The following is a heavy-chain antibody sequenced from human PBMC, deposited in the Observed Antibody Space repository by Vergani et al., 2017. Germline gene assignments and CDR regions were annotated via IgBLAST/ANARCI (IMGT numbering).Heavy chain of an antibody. D-gene: IGHD6-19*01. CDR1: GVSIGSNSYY. J-gene: IGHJ1*01. V-gene: IGHV4-39*01. CDR3: TRHGRSGWAGYFQH. CDR2: IYYTGTT. Sequence: DLQESGPGLVKPSETLSLTCTVSGVSIGSNSYYWGWIRQPPGKGLEWIGTIYYTGTTYYNEAHKSRLTISVDTSKNQFSLNLTSVTAADTAVYYCTRHGRSGWAGYFQHWGQGTLVTASS.